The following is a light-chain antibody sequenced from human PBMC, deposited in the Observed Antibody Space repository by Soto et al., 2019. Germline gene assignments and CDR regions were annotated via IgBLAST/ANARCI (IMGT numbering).Light chain of an antibody. Sequence: LVMTQSPLSLPVTPGEPASISCRSSQSLLHINGYHYLHWYLQKPGQSPQLLISLASNRASGVPDRFSGSGSGTDFTLKISRVEAEDVGVYYCMQGREPPLTFGGGTRVEIK. CDR2: LAS. CDR3: MQGREPPLT. J-gene: IGKJ4*01. CDR1: QSLLHINGYHY. V-gene: IGKV2-28*01.